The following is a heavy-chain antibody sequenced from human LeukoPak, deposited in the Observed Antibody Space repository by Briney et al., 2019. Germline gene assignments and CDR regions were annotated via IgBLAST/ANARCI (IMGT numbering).Heavy chain of an antibody. J-gene: IGHJ4*02. Sequence: GGSLRLSCAVSGFTFSTYAMSWVRQAPGKELEWASAISNSGDSTYYADSVKGRFTISRDNSKNTLYLQMNSLSADDTAVYYCAKDLLSQQVARCFDYWGQGTLVTVSS. CDR1: GFTFSTYA. CDR3: AKDLLSQQVARCFDY. CDR2: ISNSGDST. D-gene: IGHD6-13*01. V-gene: IGHV3-23*01.